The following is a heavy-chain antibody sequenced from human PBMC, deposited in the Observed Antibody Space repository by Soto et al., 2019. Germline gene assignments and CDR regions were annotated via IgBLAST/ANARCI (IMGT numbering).Heavy chain of an antibody. V-gene: IGHV4-59*01. CDR1: GGSISSYY. CDR3: AGELSRGWLGRWFDP. CDR2: IYYSGST. J-gene: IGHJ5*02. D-gene: IGHD6-19*01. Sequence: SETLSLTCTVSGGSISSYYWSWIRQPPGKGLEWIGYIYYSGSTNYNPSLKSRVTISVDTSKNQFSLKLSSVTAADTAVYYCAGELSRGWLGRWFDPWGQGTLVTVSS.